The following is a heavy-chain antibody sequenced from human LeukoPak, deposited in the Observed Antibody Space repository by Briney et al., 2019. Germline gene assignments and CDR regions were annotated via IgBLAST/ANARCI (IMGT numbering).Heavy chain of an antibody. CDR1: GFNSYA. J-gene: IGHJ6*03. CDR3: AKADYGEYYYMDV. D-gene: IGHD4-17*01. Sequence: ASVKVSCKASGFNSYAISWVRQAPGQGLEWMGGIIPAFGTTNYAQKFQGRVTVTTDESTSTVYMELSGLRFEDTAVYYCAKADYGEYYYMDVWGKGTTVTVSS. V-gene: IGHV1-69*05. CDR2: IIPAFGTT.